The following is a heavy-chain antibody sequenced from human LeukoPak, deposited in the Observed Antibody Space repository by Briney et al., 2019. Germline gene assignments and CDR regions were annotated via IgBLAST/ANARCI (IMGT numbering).Heavy chain of an antibody. Sequence: SGTLSLTCAVSGGSISSSNWWSWVRQPPGKGPEWIGETYHTGSTNYNPSLKSRVTISVDKTKNQFSLKLTSVTAADTAVYYCASRVPAAMRDAFDIWGQGTMVTVSS. CDR2: TYHTGST. D-gene: IGHD2-2*01. V-gene: IGHV4-4*02. CDR3: ASRVPAAMRDAFDI. CDR1: GGSISSSNW. J-gene: IGHJ3*02.